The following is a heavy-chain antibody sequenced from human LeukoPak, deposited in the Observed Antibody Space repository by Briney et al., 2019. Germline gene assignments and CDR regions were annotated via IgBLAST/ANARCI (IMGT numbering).Heavy chain of an antibody. Sequence: SVKVSCKASRGTFSSYAISWVRQAPGQGLEWMGGIIPIFGTANYAQKFQGRVTITTDESTSTAYMELSSLRSEDAAVYYCARDRGAGSSWYGEGYYFDYWGQGTLVTVSS. J-gene: IGHJ4*02. CDR3: ARDRGAGSSWYGEGYYFDY. V-gene: IGHV1-69*05. CDR2: IIPIFGTA. CDR1: RGTFSSYA. D-gene: IGHD6-13*01.